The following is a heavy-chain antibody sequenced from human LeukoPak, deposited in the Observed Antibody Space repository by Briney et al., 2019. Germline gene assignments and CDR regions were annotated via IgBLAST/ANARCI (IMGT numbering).Heavy chain of an antibody. V-gene: IGHV3-23*01. J-gene: IGHJ4*02. D-gene: IGHD3-10*01. CDR3: AKESSMLRGPLVIYYFDF. CDR1: DFTFSTYA. CDR2: ISGGGGTT. Sequence: GGSLRLSCAASDFTFSTYAMSWVRQAPGRGLEWVSTISGGGGTTYYADSVKGRFTISRDNSKNTLYLQMNSLRAEDTAIYYCAKESSMLRGPLVIYYFDFWGQGTLVTVSS.